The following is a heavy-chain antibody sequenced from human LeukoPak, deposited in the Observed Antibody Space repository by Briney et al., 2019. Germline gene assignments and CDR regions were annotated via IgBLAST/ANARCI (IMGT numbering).Heavy chain of an antibody. CDR3: ARLNTAMVSPIDY. J-gene: IGHJ4*02. CDR2: INHSGST. V-gene: IGHV4-34*01. Sequence: SETLSLTCAVYGGSFSGYYWSWIRQPPGKGLEWIGEINHSGSTNYNPSLKSRVTISVDTSRNQFSLKLSSVTAADTAVYYCARLNTAMVSPIDYWGQGTLVTVSS. D-gene: IGHD5-18*01. CDR1: GGSFSGYY.